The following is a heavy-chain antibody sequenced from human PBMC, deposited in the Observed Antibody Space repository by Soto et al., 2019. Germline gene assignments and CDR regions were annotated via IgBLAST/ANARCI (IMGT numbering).Heavy chain of an antibody. CDR1: GFTFSSEW. V-gene: IGHV3-7*05. D-gene: IGHD3-22*01. J-gene: IGHJ4*02. CDR3: ARDQVTMIVGLRSDC. CDR2: IKQDGSEK. Sequence: QPGGSLRLSCAASGFTFSSEWMSWVRQAPGKGLEWVANIKQDGSEKYYVDSVKGRFTISRDNAKNSLYLQMNSLRAEDTAVYYCARDQVTMIVGLRSDCWGQGTLVTVSS.